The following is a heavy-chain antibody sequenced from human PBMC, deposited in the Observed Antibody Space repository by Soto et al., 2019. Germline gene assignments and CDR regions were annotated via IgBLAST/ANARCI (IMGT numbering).Heavy chain of an antibody. CDR1: GFTFTDYA. D-gene: IGHD6-13*01. J-gene: IGHJ3*01. CDR3: SWQSRWNHDVFDV. V-gene: IGHV3-23*01. CDR2: IDASGGYT. Sequence: GGSLRLSCAASGFTFTDYAMSWVRQAPGKGLEWVSLIDASGGYTYYADSVKGRFSFSRDDSENTVYLQMNDLKTEDTAMYYCSWQSRWNHDVFDVWGQGTMVTVS.